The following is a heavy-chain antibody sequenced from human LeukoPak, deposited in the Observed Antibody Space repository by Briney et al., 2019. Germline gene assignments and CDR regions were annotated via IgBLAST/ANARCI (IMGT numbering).Heavy chain of an antibody. D-gene: IGHD6-13*01. J-gene: IGHJ1*01. V-gene: IGHV3-23*01. Sequence: GGTLRLSCAASGFTFSSYAMSWVRQAPGKGLEWVSAISSSGGDTYCADSVKGRFTISRDNSKNTLYLQINSLRAEDTALYYCAKGGYSNTWYAENFQHWGQGTLVTISS. CDR2: ISSSGGDT. CDR1: GFTFSSYA. CDR3: AKGGYSNTWYAENFQH.